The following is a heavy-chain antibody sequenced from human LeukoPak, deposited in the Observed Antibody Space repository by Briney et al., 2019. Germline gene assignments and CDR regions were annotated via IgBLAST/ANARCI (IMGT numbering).Heavy chain of an antibody. CDR2: IYYSGST. V-gene: IGHV4-59*01. Sequence: SETLSLTCAVYGGSLSGYYWSWLRQPPGKGLEWIGYIYYSGSTNYNPSLKSRVTISVDTSKNQFSLKLSSVTAADTAVYYCARSSPGNWFDPWGQGTLVTVSS. CDR3: ARSSPGNWFDP. J-gene: IGHJ5*02. D-gene: IGHD6-6*01. CDR1: GGSLSGYY.